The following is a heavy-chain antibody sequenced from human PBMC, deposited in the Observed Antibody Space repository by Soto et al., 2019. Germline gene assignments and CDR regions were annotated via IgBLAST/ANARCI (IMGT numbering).Heavy chain of an antibody. CDR1: GFTFSSYG. J-gene: IGHJ4*02. CDR2: ISYDGSNK. CDR3: AKGRGSSSWYYFDY. Sequence: GGSLRLSCAASGFTFSSYGMHLVRQAPGKGLEWVAVISYDGSNKYYADSVKGRFTISRDNSKNTLYLQMNSLRAEDTAVYYCAKGRGSSSWYYFDYWGQGTLVTVSS. V-gene: IGHV3-30*18. D-gene: IGHD6-13*01.